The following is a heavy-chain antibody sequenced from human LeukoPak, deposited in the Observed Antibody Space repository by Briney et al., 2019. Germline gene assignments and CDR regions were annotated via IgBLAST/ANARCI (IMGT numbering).Heavy chain of an antibody. Sequence: PSETLSLTCPVSGGSISSYYWSWIRQPPGKGLEWIGYIYYSGSTNYNPSLKSRVTISVDTSKNQFSLKLSSVTAADTAVYYCARFSSGMDVWGQGTTVTVSS. CDR2: IYYSGST. CDR3: ARFSSGMDV. J-gene: IGHJ6*02. V-gene: IGHV4-59*08. D-gene: IGHD2/OR15-2a*01. CDR1: GGSISSYY.